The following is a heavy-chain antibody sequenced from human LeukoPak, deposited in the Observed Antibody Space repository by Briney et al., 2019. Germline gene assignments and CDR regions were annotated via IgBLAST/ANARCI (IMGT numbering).Heavy chain of an antibody. D-gene: IGHD2-21*02. J-gene: IGHJ4*02. CDR2: IYSGDSNT. V-gene: IGHV5-51*01. CDR3: ARQPLVRDCGGDCEFDY. CDR1: GYSFSNYW. Sequence: NPGESLKISCKGSGYSFSNYWIGWVRQLPGKGLEWMGIIYSGDSNTRYSPSFQGQVTISADRSISTAYLQWSSLKASDTAIYYCARQPLVRDCGGDCEFDYWGQGTLVSVSS.